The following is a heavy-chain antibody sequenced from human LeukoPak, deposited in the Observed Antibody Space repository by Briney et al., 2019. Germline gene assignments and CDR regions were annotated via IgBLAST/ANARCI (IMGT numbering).Heavy chain of an antibody. J-gene: IGHJ4*02. CDR3: ARVRGSSWHPFDY. CDR1: GGSISSGSYY. V-gene: IGHV4-61*02. CDR2: IYTSGST. Sequence: SETLSLTCTVSGGSISSGSYYWSWIRQPAGKGLEWIGRIYTSGSTNYNPSLKSRVTISVDTSKNQFSLKLSSVTAADTAVYYCARVRGSSWHPFDYWGQGTLVTVSS. D-gene: IGHD6-13*01.